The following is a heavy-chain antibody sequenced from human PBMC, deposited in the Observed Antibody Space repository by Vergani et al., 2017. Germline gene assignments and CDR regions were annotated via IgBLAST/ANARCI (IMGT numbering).Heavy chain of an antibody. Sequence: QVQLQESGPGLVKSSETLSLTCSVSFDSIRNLYCNWIRQPPGKGLEWIGSIHYSENTNYNPSLKTRVTISVDTSKNQFSLTLTSVTAADTAGYYFASDTHSGQRVDRWGQGSLVTVTS. CDR3: ASDTHSGQRVDR. V-gene: IGHV4-59*11. CDR1: FDSIRNLY. D-gene: IGHD6-19*01. CDR2: IHYSENT. J-gene: IGHJ5*02.